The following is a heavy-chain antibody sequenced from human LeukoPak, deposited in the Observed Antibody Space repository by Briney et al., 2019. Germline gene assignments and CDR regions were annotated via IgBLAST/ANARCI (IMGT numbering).Heavy chain of an antibody. Sequence: GRSLRLSCAASGFTFSSCAMHWVRQAPGKGLEWVSAISGSGGSTYYADSVKGRFTISRDNSKNTLYLQMNSLRAEDTAVYYCAKPSGSYRTPFDYWGQGTLVTVSS. V-gene: IGHV3-23*01. CDR3: AKPSGSYRTPFDY. D-gene: IGHD1-26*01. CDR2: ISGSGGST. J-gene: IGHJ4*02. CDR1: GFTFSSCA.